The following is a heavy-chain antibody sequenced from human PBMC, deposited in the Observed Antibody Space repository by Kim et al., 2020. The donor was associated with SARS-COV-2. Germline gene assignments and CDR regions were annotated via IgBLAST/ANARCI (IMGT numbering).Heavy chain of an antibody. D-gene: IGHD2-8*01. CDR3: AKNIALMVYALEG. V-gene: IGHV1-2*02. J-gene: IGHJ4*02. Sequence: NYAQKFQGRVSMSRDTSISTAYMELNTLRSDDTAVYYCAKNIALMVYALEGWGQGTPVTVSS.